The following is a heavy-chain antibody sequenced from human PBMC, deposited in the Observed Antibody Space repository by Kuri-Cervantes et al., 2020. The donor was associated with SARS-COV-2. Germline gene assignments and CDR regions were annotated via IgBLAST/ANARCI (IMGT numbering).Heavy chain of an antibody. CDR1: GGSVSSGSYY. V-gene: IGHV4-61*01. CDR2: IYYSGST. D-gene: IGHD6-13*01. J-gene: IGHJ4*02. Sequence: GSLRLSCTVSGGSVSSGSYYWSWIRQPPGKGLEWIGYIYYSGSTNYNPSLKSRVTISVDTSKNQFSLKLSSVTTADTAVYYCARDDGSSWGQGTLVTVSS. CDR3: ARDDGSS.